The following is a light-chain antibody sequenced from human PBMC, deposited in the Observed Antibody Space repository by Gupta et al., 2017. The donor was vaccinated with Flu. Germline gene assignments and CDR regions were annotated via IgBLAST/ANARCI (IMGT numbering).Light chain of an antibody. CDR1: SPNIGINY. J-gene: IGLJ2*01. V-gene: IGLV1-51*01. Sequence: QSVLTQPPSVSAAPGQKVTVSCSGSSPNIGINYVSWYQQVPGTAPQLLIYDNDKRPSGIPDRFSGSKSGTSATLGITGLQTGDEADYYCGTWDNSLSAVVFGGGTKLAVL. CDR3: GTWDNSLSAVV. CDR2: DND.